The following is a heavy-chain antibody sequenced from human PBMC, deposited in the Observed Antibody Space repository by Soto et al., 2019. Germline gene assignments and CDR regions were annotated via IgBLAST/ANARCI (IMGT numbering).Heavy chain of an antibody. CDR2: ISAYNGNT. Sequence: ASVKVSCKASGYTFTSYGISWVRRAPGQGLEWMGWISAYNGNTNYAQKLQGRVTMTTDTSTSTAYMELRSLRSDDTAVYYCARENDLQYQTDYWGQGTLVTVSS. CDR3: ARENDLQYQTDY. V-gene: IGHV1-18*01. J-gene: IGHJ4*02. D-gene: IGHD4-4*01. CDR1: GYTFTSYG.